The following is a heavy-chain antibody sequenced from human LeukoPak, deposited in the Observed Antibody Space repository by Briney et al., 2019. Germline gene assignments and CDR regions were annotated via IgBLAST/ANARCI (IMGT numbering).Heavy chain of an antibody. CDR2: IYYSGST. D-gene: IGHD3-3*01. CDR3: ARRDDFWNGPFY. V-gene: IGHV4-39*01. Sequence: SETLSLTCTVSGGSISSSRYYWGWIRQPPGKGLEWIGSIYYSGSTNYNPSLKSRVTISVDTSKNQFSLKLTSVTAADTAVYYCARRDDFWNGPFYWGQGALVTVSS. CDR1: GGSISSSRYY. J-gene: IGHJ4*02.